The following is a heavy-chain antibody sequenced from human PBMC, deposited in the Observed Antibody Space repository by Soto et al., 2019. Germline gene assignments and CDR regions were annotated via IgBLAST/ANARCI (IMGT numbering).Heavy chain of an antibody. D-gene: IGHD3-3*01. Sequence: SETLSLTCTVSGGSISSSSYYWGWIRQPPGKGLEWSGSIYYGGSTYYNPSLKSRVTVSVDTSKNQFSLKLSSLTAADTAVYYWAVPGDFWSGYYFSYWGQGTLVTVSS. CDR3: AVPGDFWSGYYFSY. V-gene: IGHV4-39*01. CDR2: IYYGGST. CDR1: GGSISSSSYY. J-gene: IGHJ4*02.